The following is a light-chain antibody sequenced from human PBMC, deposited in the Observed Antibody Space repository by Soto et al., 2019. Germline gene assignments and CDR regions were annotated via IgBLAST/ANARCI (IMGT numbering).Light chain of an antibody. V-gene: IGLV1-51*01. CDR3: GTWDSSLSAGV. CDR1: SSNIGNNY. J-gene: IGLJ2*01. CDR2: DNN. Sequence: QSVLTQPPSVSAAPGRKVTISCSGSSSNIGNNYVSWYQQLPGTAPKLLIYDNNKRPSGVPARFSGSKSGTSATLGITGLQTGDEADYYCGTWDSSLSAGVFGGGTKLTVL.